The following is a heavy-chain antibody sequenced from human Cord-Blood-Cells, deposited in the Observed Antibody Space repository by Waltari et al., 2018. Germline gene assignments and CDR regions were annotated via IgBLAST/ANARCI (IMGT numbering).Heavy chain of an antibody. CDR3: ARGPPPSSGGSCFDY. J-gene: IGHJ4*02. D-gene: IGHD2-15*01. V-gene: IGHV4-34*01. Sequence: QVQLQQWGAGLLKPSEILSLTCAVYGGSFSGYYWSWIRQPPGKGLEWIGEINHSGSTNYNPSLKSRVTISVDTSKNQSSLKLSSVTAADTAVYYCARGPPPSSGGSCFDYWGQGTLVTVSS. CDR2: INHSGST. CDR1: GGSFSGYY.